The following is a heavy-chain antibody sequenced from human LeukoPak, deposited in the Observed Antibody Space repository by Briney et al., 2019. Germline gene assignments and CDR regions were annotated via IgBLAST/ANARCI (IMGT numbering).Heavy chain of an antibody. CDR1: GGAFSGYY. V-gene: IGHV4-34*01. D-gene: IGHD6-13*01. Sequence: SETLSLTCAVYGGAFSGYYWSWIRQTPGKGLEWIGEINHSGSTNYNPSLKSRVTISVDTSKNQFSLKLSSVTAADMAVYYCARGLSIAAAGTGYAFDIWGQGTMVTIPS. J-gene: IGHJ3*02. CDR2: INHSGST. CDR3: ARGLSIAAAGTGYAFDI.